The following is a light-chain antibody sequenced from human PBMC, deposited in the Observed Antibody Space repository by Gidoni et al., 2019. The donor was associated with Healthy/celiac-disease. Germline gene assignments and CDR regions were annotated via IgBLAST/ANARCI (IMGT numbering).Light chain of an antibody. CDR3: QQYHTYLT. J-gene: IGKJ1*01. CDR2: KVS. Sequence: DIQITQSPSTLSASVGDRVTITCRASHSISRWLAWYQQKPGKAPKLLISKVSSLESGVPARFSGSGSGTEFALTISSLQPDDLATYYCQQYHTYLTFGQGTKVEIK. CDR1: HSISRW. V-gene: IGKV1-5*03.